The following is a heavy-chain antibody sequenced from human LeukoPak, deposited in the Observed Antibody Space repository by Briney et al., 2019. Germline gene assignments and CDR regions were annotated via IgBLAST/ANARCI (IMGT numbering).Heavy chain of an antibody. V-gene: IGHV3-74*01. CDR3: ARDEDWSGYYGAFDI. CDR1: GFTFSIYW. D-gene: IGHD3-3*01. CDR2: INSDGSST. J-gene: IGHJ3*02. Sequence: GGSLRLXCAASGFTFSIYWMHGVRQAPGKGLVWVSRINSDGSSTSYADSVKGRFTISRDNAKNTLYLQMNSLRAEDTAVYYCARDEDWSGYYGAFDIWGQGTMVTVSS.